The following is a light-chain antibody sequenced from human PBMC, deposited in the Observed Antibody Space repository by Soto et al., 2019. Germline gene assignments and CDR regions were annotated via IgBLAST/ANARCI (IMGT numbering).Light chain of an antibody. CDR3: AAWADSLNGSV. V-gene: IGLV1-44*01. CDR2: NNN. J-gene: IGLJ1*01. Sequence: QTVLTQPPSASGTPGQRVTISCSGGSSNIGTNAVNWYQQLPGTAPKLLIYNNNQRPSGVPDRFSGSKSGTSASLAISGLQSEEEADYYCAAWADSLNGSVCGTGPKVTVL. CDR1: SSNIGTNA.